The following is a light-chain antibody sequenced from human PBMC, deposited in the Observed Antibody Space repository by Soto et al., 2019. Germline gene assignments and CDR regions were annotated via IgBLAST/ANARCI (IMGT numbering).Light chain of an antibody. J-gene: IGKJ4*01. V-gene: IGKV1-39*01. CDR1: QNIINY. Sequence: DIQMTQSPSSLSASVGDRVTITCRASQNIINYLNWYQRKPGKATKLLIYAASSLQSGVPSRFSGSGSGTDFTLTISTLQPEDFATFYCQQSYSAPLTFGGGTKVEIK. CDR2: AAS. CDR3: QQSYSAPLT.